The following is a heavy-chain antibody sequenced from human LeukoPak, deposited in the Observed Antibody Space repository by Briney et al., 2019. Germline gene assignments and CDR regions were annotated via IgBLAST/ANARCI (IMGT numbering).Heavy chain of an antibody. CDR2: IKQDGSET. CDR3: VREGTTVALFDY. Sequence: GGSLRLSCAASGFIFSTYWMTWVRQAPGKGLEWVANIKQDGSETYYVEPVKGRFTISRDNAKNSLYLQMHSLRAEDTAVYYCVREGTTVALFDYWGQGSLVTVSS. D-gene: IGHD6-19*01. CDR1: GFIFSTYW. V-gene: IGHV3-7*01. J-gene: IGHJ4*02.